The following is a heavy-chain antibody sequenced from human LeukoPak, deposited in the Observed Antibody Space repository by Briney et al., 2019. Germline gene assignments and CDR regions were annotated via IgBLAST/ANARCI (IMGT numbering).Heavy chain of an antibody. CDR1: GYTFTDYY. V-gene: IGHV1-2*06. CDR3: AREGLRSNWFDP. Sequence: ASVKVSCKASGYTFTDYYMHWVRQAPGQGLEWMGRINPNSGGTNYAQKFQGRVTMTRDTSISTAYMELSRLRSDDTAVYYCAREGLRSNWFDPWGQGTLVTVSS. D-gene: IGHD5-12*01. CDR2: INPNSGGT. J-gene: IGHJ5*02.